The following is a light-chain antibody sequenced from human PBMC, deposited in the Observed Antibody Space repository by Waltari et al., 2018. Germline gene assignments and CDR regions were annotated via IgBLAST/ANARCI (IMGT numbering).Light chain of an antibody. V-gene: IGLV2-14*03. Sequence: QYAVTQPASVSESPGHAITISCTGTSSDGGGYSYVSWYQQHPGKAPKLIIFDVSNRPSGVSSRFSGSKSGNTASLTISGLQAQDEADYYCSSYISSDTLELFGGGTSLTVL. CDR3: SSYISSDTLEL. CDR2: DVS. CDR1: SSDGGGYSY. J-gene: IGLJ2*01.